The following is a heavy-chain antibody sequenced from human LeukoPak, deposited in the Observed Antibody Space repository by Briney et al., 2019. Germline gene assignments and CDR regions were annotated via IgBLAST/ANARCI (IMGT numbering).Heavy chain of an antibody. D-gene: IGHD3-3*01. J-gene: IGHJ4*02. V-gene: IGHV4-38-2*02. CDR2: IYHSGST. CDR1: GYSISSGYY. Sequence: SETLSLTCTVSGYSISSGYYWGWIRQPPGKGLEWIGSIYHSGSTYYNPSLKSRVTISVDTSKNQFSLKLSSVTAADTAVYYCARPFTIFGGSDYWGQGTLVTVSS. CDR3: ARPFTIFGGSDY.